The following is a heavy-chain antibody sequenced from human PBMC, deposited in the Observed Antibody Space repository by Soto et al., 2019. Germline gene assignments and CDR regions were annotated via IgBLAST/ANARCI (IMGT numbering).Heavy chain of an antibody. CDR2: ISYRGTT. D-gene: IGHD7-27*01. CDR1: GNTVASGAYN. V-gene: IGHV4-31*11. Sequence: TLSLTCAASGNTVASGAYNWWWIRQHPGKGLEWIGYISYRGTTYYNPSLKSRSTISVDTSKTQFPRIRTAVTAADTAVYYYARVCRSTTPPGAGDIGRRGTKATV. J-gene: IGHJ3*02. CDR3: ARVCRSTTPPGAGDI.